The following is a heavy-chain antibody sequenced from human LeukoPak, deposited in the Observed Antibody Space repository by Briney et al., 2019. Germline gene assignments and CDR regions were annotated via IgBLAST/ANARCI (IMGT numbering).Heavy chain of an antibody. D-gene: IGHD3-10*01. CDR3: ASVGSGSSHFDY. Sequence: ASVKVSRKASGGTFSSYAISWVRQAPGQGLEWMGGIIPIFGTANYAQKFQGRVTITADKSTSTAYMELSSLRSEDTAVYYCASVGSGSSHFDYWGQGTLVIVSS. CDR2: IIPIFGTA. CDR1: GGTFSSYA. J-gene: IGHJ4*02. V-gene: IGHV1-69*06.